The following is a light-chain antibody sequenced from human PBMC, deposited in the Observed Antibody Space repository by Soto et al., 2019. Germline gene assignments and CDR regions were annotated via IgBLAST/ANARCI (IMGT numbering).Light chain of an antibody. Sequence: QSALTQPGSVSGSPGQSITISFSGTSRDVGAYNLVSWYQQRPGKAPKLLIYEVRNRPSGLSYRFSGSKSGNTASLTISSLLPEDEAEYFCSSFSSRNTLVFGGGTKLTVL. CDR2: EVR. J-gene: IGLJ2*01. V-gene: IGLV2-14*01. CDR3: SSFSSRNTLV. CDR1: SRDVGAYNL.